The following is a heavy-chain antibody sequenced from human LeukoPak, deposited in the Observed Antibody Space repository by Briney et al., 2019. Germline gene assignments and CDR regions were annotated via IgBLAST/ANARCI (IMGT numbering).Heavy chain of an antibody. J-gene: IGHJ5*02. V-gene: IGHV4-34*01. CDR1: GGSFSGYY. CDR2: INHSGST. CDR3: ARVARIYYGSGSYSNNWFDP. D-gene: IGHD3-10*01. Sequence: SETLSLTCAVYGGSFSGYYWSWIRQPPGKGLEWIGEINHSGSTNYNPSLKSRVTISVDTSKNQFSLKLSSVTAADTAEYYCARVARIYYGSGSYSNNWFDPWGQGTLVTVSS.